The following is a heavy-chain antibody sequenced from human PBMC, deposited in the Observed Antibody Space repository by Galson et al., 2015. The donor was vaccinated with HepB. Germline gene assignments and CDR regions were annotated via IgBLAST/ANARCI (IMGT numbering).Heavy chain of an antibody. CDR2: IDPDDSLI. Sequence: QSGAEVKKPGESLKISCKGSGSTFSMYWISWVRQVPGKGLEWMGKIDPDDSLINYSPSFQGHVTISVDMSSRTVHLQWNSLQASDTAIYFCAGHGELAQYFYGMDVWGQGTTVTVSS. J-gene: IGHJ6*02. V-gene: IGHV5-10-1*01. D-gene: IGHD1-1*01. CDR3: AGHGELAQYFYGMDV. CDR1: GSTFSMYW.